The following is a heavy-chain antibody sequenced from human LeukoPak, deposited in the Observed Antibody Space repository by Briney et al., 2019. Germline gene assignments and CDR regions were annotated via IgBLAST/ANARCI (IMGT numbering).Heavy chain of an antibody. CDR3: ARELGIPAYDILTGLDY. V-gene: IGHV1-2*02. D-gene: IGHD3-9*01. CDR2: INPNSGGT. J-gene: IGHJ4*02. CDR1: GYTFTGYY. Sequence: ASVKVSCKASGYTFTGYYMHWVRQAPGQGLEWMGWINPNSGGTNYARKFQGRVTMTRDTSISTAYMELSRLRSDDTAVYYCARELGIPAYDILTGLDYWGQGTLVTVSS.